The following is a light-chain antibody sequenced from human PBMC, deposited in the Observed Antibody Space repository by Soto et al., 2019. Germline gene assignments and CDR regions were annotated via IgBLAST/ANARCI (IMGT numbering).Light chain of an antibody. V-gene: IGKV3-11*01. CDR1: QSVSSH. J-gene: IGKJ1*01. Sequence: EIVLTQSPATLSFSPGERATLSCRASQSVSSHLAWYQHKSGQAPRLLIYDASTRATGIPVRFSGSGSGTDFTLTISALEPEDFAVYYCQQRSKWPWMFGQGTKVEVK. CDR3: QQRSKWPWM. CDR2: DAS.